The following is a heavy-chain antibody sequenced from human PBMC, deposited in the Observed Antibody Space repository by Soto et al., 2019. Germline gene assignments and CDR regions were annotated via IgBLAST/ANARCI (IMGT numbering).Heavy chain of an antibody. CDR1: RFTFSDYY. Sequence: GSLRLSCAASRFTFSDYYMSWIRQAPGKGLEWISYISTSGSYTNYADSVKGRFTISRDNAKNSLYLQMNSLRAEDTDVYYCARDLCVNKCYSRYYYAMDVGGQGTTVPVSS. V-gene: IGHV3-11*06. D-gene: IGHD2-21*01. CDR3: ARDLCVNKCYSRYYYAMDV. J-gene: IGHJ6*02. CDR2: ISTSGSYT.